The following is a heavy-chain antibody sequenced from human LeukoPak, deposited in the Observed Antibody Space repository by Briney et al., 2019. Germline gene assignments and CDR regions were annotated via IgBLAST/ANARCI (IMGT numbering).Heavy chain of an antibody. CDR3: VRETGDSYWYFDL. Sequence: GGSLRLSCAASGFTFSSYWMTWVRQAPGKGLEWVANIKKDGSEKYYVDSVKGRFTISRDNAKNSLYLQMNSLRAEDTAVYYCVRETGDSYWYFDLWGRGALVTVSS. CDR2: IKKDGSEK. J-gene: IGHJ2*01. D-gene: IGHD7-27*01. V-gene: IGHV3-7*01. CDR1: GFTFSSYW.